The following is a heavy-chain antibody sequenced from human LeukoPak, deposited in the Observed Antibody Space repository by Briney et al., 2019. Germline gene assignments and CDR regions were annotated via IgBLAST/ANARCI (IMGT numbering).Heavy chain of an antibody. D-gene: IGHD6-25*01. CDR3: ARALGITAATAIDY. V-gene: IGHV3-53*01. CDR2: IYSGGST. J-gene: IGHJ4*02. CDR1: GFTVSSNY. Sequence: GGSLCLSCAVSGFTVSSNYMSWVRQAPGKGLEWVSVIYSGGSTYYADSVAGRFTISRDNSKNTLYLQMNSLRAEDTALYYCARALGITAATAIDYWGQGTLVTVSS.